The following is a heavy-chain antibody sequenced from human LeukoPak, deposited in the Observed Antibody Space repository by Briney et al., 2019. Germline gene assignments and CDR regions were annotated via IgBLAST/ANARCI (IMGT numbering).Heavy chain of an antibody. CDR1: GFTFSSYE. V-gene: IGHV3-48*03. J-gene: IGHJ4*02. CDR3: ARGDSSGYNPGGLDY. D-gene: IGHD3-22*01. Sequence: PGESLRLSCAASGFTFSSYEMKWVRQAPGKGLEWVSYISSSGSTIYYADFVKGRFTISRDNAKNPLYLQMNSLRAEDTAVYYCARGDSSGYNPGGLDYWGQGTLVTVSS. CDR2: ISSSGSTI.